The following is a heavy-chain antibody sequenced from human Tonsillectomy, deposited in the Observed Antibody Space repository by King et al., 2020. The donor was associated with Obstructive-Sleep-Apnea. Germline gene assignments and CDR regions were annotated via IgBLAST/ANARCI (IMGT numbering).Heavy chain of an antibody. CDR2: INHSGST. CDR3: ARRYYGSGSYSPFDY. V-gene: IGHV4-34*01. J-gene: IGHJ4*02. Sequence: VQLQQWGAGLLKPSETLSLTCAVYGGSFSGYHWSWIRQPPGKGLEWSGEINHSGSTKYNPSLKNRVTMLVDTSKNQFSLNLSSVTAADTAVYYCARRYYGSGSYSPFDYWGQGNLVTVSS. D-gene: IGHD3-10*01. CDR1: GGSFSGYH.